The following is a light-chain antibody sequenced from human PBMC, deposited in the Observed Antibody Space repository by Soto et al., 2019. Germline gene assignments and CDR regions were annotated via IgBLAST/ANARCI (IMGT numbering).Light chain of an antibody. CDR2: DVS. CDR3: SSYTSSSTLLYV. CDR1: RSDVGGYNY. J-gene: IGLJ1*01. V-gene: IGLV2-14*01. Sequence: QSALTQPASVSGSPGQSITISCTGTRSDVGGYNYVSWYQQHPGKAPKLMIYDVSNRPSGVSNRFSGATSGNTASLTISGLKAEAEADYYCSSYTSSSTLLYVFGTGTKVTVL.